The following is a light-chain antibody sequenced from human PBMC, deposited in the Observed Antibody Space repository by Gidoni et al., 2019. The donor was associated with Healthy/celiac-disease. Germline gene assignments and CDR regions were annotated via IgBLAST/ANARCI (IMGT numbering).Light chain of an antibody. Sequence: DIQMTQSPSSLSASVGDRVTITCRASQGISSWLAWYQQKPGKAPKLLIYDASSLESGVPSRFSGSGSGTEFTLTISSLQPDDFATYYCQQYNSYSWTFXQXTKVEIK. J-gene: IGKJ1*01. CDR1: QGISSW. CDR2: DAS. V-gene: IGKV1-5*01. CDR3: QQYNSYSWT.